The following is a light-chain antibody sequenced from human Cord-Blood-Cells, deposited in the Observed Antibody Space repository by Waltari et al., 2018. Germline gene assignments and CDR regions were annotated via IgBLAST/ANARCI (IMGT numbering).Light chain of an antibody. V-gene: IGLV2-14*01. J-gene: IGLJ3*02. Sequence: QSALIQPASVSGSPGQSITISCTGISSDVGGYNYVSWYQQHPGKAPKLMIYDVSNGPSGVSNRFSGSKSGNTASLTISGLQAEDEADYYCSSYTSSSTWVFGGWTKLTVL. CDR3: SSYTSSSTWV. CDR2: DVS. CDR1: SSDVGGYNY.